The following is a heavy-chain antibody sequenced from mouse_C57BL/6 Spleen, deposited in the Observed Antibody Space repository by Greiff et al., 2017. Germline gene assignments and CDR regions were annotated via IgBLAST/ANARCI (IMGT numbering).Heavy chain of an antibody. D-gene: IGHD1-1*01. CDR2: IHPNSGST. J-gene: IGHJ4*01. Sequence: QFQLQPPGAELVKPGASVKLSCKASGYTFTSYWMHWVKQRPGQGLEWIGMIHPNSGSTNYNEKFKSKATLTVDKSSSTAYMQLSSLTSEDSAVYYCADYGSSPSYAMDYWGQGTSVTVSS. V-gene: IGHV1-64*01. CDR3: ADYGSSPSYAMDY. CDR1: GYTFTSYW.